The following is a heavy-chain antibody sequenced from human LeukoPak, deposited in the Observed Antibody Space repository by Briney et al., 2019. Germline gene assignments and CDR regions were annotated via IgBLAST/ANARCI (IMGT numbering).Heavy chain of an antibody. CDR3: VVSSSGIDY. Sequence: ASVKVSCKASGYTFTSYDVNWVRQATGQGLEWMGWMNPNSGNTGYAQKFQGRVTITRNTSISTAYMELSSLRSEDMAVYYCVVSSSGIDYWGQGTLVTVSS. J-gene: IGHJ4*02. CDR2: MNPNSGNT. CDR1: GYTFTSYD. V-gene: IGHV1-8*03. D-gene: IGHD6-6*01.